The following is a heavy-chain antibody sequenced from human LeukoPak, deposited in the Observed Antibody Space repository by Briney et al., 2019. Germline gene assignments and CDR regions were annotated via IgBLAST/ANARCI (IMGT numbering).Heavy chain of an antibody. V-gene: IGHV3-30-3*01. CDR2: ISYDGSNK. D-gene: IGHD2-2*02. CDR3: ARDRGYCSSTSCYTYNDY. CDR1: GFTFSSST. J-gene: IGHJ4*02. Sequence: GGSLRLSCAASGFTFSSSTMHWVRQAPGKGLEWVAVISYDGSNKYYADSVKGRFTISRDNSKNTLYLQMNSLRAEDTAVYYCARDRGYCSSTSCYTYNDYWGQGTLVTVSS.